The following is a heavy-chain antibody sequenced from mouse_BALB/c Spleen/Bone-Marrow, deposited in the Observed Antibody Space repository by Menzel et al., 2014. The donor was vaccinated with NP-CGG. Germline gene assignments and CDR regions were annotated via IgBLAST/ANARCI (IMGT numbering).Heavy chain of an antibody. V-gene: IGHV2-9*02. CDR1: GFSLTSYG. CDR2: MWAGGDT. CDR3: AREGGWLLRNYYAMDY. Sequence: VQLQESGPGLVAPSQSLSITCTVSGFSLTSYGVHWVRQPPGKGLEWLGVMWAGGDTNYNSALMSRLNILKDNSKSQVFLKMNSLQADDTAMYYCAREGGWLLRNYYAMDYWGQGTSVTVSS. D-gene: IGHD2-3*01. J-gene: IGHJ4*01.